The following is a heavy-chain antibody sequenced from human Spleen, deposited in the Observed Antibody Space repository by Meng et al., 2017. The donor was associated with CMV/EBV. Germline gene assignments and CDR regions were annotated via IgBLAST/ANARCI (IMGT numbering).Heavy chain of an antibody. D-gene: IGHD1-26*01. V-gene: IGHV3-20*04. J-gene: IGHJ5*02. CDR2: ISWNGGRT. CDR1: GFNFDDHG. CDR3: AKDNSGISSFYPVSPNWFDP. Sequence: GGSLRLSCAASGFNFDDHGMSWVRQAPGKGLEWVAGISWNGGRTDYADSVKGRFTIYRDNAKNSLFLQMNSLRGEDTALYYCAKDNSGISSFYPVSPNWFDPRGQGTLVTVSS.